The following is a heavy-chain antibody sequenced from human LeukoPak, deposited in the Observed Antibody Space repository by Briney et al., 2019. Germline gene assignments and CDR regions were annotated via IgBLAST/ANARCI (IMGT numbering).Heavy chain of an antibody. CDR1: GSTFNHYW. CDR3: AREVVLSATSVFDY. J-gene: IGHJ4*02. V-gene: IGHV3-74*01. CDR2: INSDGSNT. Sequence: GGSLRLSCTASGSTFNHYWMHWVRQVPGKRLVWVSRINSDGSNTVYADSVKGRFTISRGNAENTLYLQMNNLRAEDTAVYYCAREVVLSATSVFDYWGQGTLVTVSS. D-gene: IGHD2-21*01.